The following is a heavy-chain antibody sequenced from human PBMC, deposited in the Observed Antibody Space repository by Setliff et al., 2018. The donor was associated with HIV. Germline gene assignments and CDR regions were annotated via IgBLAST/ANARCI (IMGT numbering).Heavy chain of an antibody. V-gene: IGHV4-30-4*08. CDR1: GGSISSDDYY. J-gene: IGHJ4*02. CDR2: IYYNGTT. Sequence: SETLSLTCTVSGGSISSDDYYWNWIRQPPGKGLEWIGTIYYNGTTRYSPSLRSRISISIDASKNKFSLQLSSVTAADTAVYYCARQSTTSRDFDSWGQGTLVTVSS. CDR3: ARQSTTSRDFDS. D-gene: IGHD2-2*01.